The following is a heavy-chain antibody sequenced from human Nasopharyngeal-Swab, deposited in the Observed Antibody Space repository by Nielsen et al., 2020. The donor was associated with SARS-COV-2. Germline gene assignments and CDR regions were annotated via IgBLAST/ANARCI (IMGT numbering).Heavy chain of an antibody. CDR1: GFTFSSYA. CDR2: ISYDGSNK. D-gene: IGHD1-26*01. Sequence: GESLKISCAASGFTFSSYAMHWVRQAPGKGLEWVAVISYDGSNKYYADSVKGRFTISRDNSKNTLYLQMNSLRAEDTAVYYCARDIGDGFDYWGQGTLVTVSS. J-gene: IGHJ4*02. V-gene: IGHV3-30*04. CDR3: ARDIGDGFDY.